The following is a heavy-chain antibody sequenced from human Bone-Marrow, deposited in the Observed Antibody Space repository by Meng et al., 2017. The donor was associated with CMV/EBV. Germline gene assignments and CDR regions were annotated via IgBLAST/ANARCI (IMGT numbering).Heavy chain of an antibody. D-gene: IGHD3-10*01. V-gene: IGHV3-30*04. CDR2: ISYDGSNK. CDR3: ARTLQYGSGSYYNSRYYFDY. CDR1: GFTFSSYA. Sequence: GESLKISCAASGFTFSSYAMHWVRQAPGKGLEWVAVISYDGSNKYYADSVKGRFTISRDNSKNTLYLQMNSLRAEDTAVYYCARTLQYGSGSYYNSRYYFDYWVQGTLVTVSS. J-gene: IGHJ4*02.